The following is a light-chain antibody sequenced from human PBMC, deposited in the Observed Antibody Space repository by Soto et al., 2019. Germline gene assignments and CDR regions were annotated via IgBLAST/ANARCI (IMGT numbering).Light chain of an antibody. CDR2: DVS. Sequence: QSALTQPRSVSGSPGQSVTISCTGASTDVGAYNYVSWYQQHPGKAPKLMIYDVSNRPSGVPDRFSGSKSGNTASLTISGLQAEDEADYYCSSYTSSSSLVFGTGTKVTVL. CDR3: SSYTSSSSLV. V-gene: IGLV2-11*01. CDR1: STDVGAYNY. J-gene: IGLJ1*01.